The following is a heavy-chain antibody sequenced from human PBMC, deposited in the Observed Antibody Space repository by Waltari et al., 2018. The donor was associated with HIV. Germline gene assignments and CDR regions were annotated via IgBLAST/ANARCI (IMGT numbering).Heavy chain of an antibody. CDR2: MFHNGST. J-gene: IGHJ5*02. D-gene: IGHD3-10*01. V-gene: IGHV4-38-2*02. CDR1: GYSISSGYF. Sequence: QVQLQESGPGLVKPSETLSLTRAVSGYSISSGYFWGWNRQPPGKALEWIGSMFHNGSTYYNPSLKSRVTISVDTSKNQFSLKLSSVTSADTAIYYCAREWGTLMVAWFDPWGQGTLVTVSS. CDR3: AREWGTLMVAWFDP.